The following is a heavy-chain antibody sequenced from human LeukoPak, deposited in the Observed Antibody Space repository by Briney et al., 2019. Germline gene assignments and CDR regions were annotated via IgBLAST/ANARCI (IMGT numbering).Heavy chain of an antibody. D-gene: IGHD3-3*01. Sequence: SVKVSCKASGGTFSSYAISWVRQAPGQGLEWMGRIIPILGIANYAQKFQGRVTITADKSTSTAYMELSSLRSEDTAVYYCARGGGDFWSGYFSDYYMDVWGKGTTVTVS. V-gene: IGHV1-69*04. CDR3: ARGGGDFWSGYFSDYYMDV. CDR1: GGTFSSYA. J-gene: IGHJ6*03. CDR2: IIPILGIA.